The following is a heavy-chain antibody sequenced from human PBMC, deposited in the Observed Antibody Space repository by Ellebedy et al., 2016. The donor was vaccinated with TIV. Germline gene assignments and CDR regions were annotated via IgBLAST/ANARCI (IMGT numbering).Heavy chain of an antibody. CDR3: IRGLSSGYKQAGDY. J-gene: IGHJ4*02. CDR1: GFTFSDHY. CDR2: TRNKANSDTT. V-gene: IGHV3-72*01. D-gene: IGHD5-12*01. Sequence: GESLKISCAASGFTFSDHYMDWVRRAPGKGLEWVGRTRNKANSDTTEYAASVKGRFTISRDDSKNSLYLQMNSLKTEDTAIYYCIRGLSSGYKQAGDYWGQGILVTVSS.